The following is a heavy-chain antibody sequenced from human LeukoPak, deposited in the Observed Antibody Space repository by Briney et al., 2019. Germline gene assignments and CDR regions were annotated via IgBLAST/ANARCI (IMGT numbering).Heavy chain of an antibody. CDR2: IYTSGST. J-gene: IGHJ6*02. D-gene: IGHD4-17*01. V-gene: IGHV4-61*02. Sequence: SETLSLTCTVSGGSISSGSYYWSWIRQPAGKGLEWIGRIYTSGSTNYNPSLKSRVTISVDTSKNQFSLKPSSVTAADTAVYYCAREPLTVPPFYYYYGMDVWGQGTTVTVSS. CDR1: GGSISSGSYY. CDR3: AREPLTVPPFYYYYGMDV.